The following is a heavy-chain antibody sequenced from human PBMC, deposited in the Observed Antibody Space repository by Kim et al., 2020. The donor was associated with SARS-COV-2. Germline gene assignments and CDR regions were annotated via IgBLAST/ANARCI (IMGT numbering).Heavy chain of an antibody. CDR3: AKEVIAVASENVRGWFDP. V-gene: IGHV3-23*01. Sequence: KGRFAISRDNAKNTLYLQMKRLRAEETAVYYCAKEVIAVASENVRGWFDPWGQGTLVTVSS. D-gene: IGHD6-19*01. J-gene: IGHJ5*02.